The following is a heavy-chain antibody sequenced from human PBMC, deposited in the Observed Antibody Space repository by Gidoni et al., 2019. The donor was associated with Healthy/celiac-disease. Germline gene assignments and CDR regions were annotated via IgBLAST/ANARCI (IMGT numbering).Heavy chain of an antibody. CDR2: INHSGST. CDR3: ARKAARPRWFDP. Sequence: QVQLQQWGAGLLKPSETLSLTCAVYAGSFSGYYWSWIRQPPGKGLEWIGEINHSGSTNYNPSLKSRVTISVDTSKNQFSLKLSSVTAADTAVYYCARKAARPRWFDPWGQGTLVTVSS. V-gene: IGHV4-34*01. D-gene: IGHD6-6*01. J-gene: IGHJ5*02. CDR1: AGSFSGYY.